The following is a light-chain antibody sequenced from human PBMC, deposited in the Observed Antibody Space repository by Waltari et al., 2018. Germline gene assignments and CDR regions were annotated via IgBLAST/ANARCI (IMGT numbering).Light chain of an antibody. J-gene: IGLJ1*01. V-gene: IGLV2-23*02. CDR2: EVN. Sequence: QSALTQPASVSGSPGQSITVSCTGTSRAVGSYTLVSWFQQYPDKAPKLIIFEVNKRPSGVSNRFSGSKSGNTASLTISGLQAGDEADYYCCSYAGSGIYVFGTGAKVTVL. CDR3: CSYAGSGIYV. CDR1: SRAVGSYTL.